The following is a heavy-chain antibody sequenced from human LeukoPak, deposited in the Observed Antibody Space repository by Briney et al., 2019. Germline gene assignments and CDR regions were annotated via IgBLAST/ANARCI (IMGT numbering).Heavy chain of an antibody. CDR2: ISGSGGST. V-gene: IGHV3-23*01. Sequence: PGGSLRLSCAAPGFTFSSYAMSWVRQAPGKGLEWVSVISGSGGSTYYADSVKGRFTISRDNSKNTLYLQMNSLRAEDTAVYYCAKDTRRETGTTSNYWGQGTLVTVSS. CDR3: AKDTRRETGTTSNY. D-gene: IGHD1-7*01. J-gene: IGHJ4*02. CDR1: GFTFSSYA.